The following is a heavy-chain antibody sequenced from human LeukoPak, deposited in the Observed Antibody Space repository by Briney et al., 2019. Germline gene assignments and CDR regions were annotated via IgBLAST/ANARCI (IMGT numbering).Heavy chain of an antibody. D-gene: IGHD3-22*01. V-gene: IGHV3-21*01. Sequence: GGSLRLSCAASGFTFSSYSMNWVRQAPGKGLEWVSSISSSSSYIYYADSVKGRFTISRDNAKNSLYLQMNSLRAEDTAVYYCARGSPDSSGYFDFDYWGQGTLVTVSS. CDR2: ISSSSSYI. CDR3: ARGSPDSSGYFDFDY. CDR1: GFTFSSYS. J-gene: IGHJ4*02.